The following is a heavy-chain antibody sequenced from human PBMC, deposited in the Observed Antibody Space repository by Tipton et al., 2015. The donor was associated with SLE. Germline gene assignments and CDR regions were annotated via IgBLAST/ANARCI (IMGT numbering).Heavy chain of an antibody. J-gene: IGHJ5*02. CDR1: GGSISSYY. CDR3: ARGATLLPWFGEFFRFDP. CDR2: IYTSGST. D-gene: IGHD3-10*01. V-gene: IGHV4-4*07. Sequence: TLSLTCTVSGGSISSYYWSWIRQPAGKGLEWIGRIYTSGSTNYNPSLKSRVTMSVDTSKNQFSLKLNSVTAADTAVYYCARGATLLPWFGEFFRFDPWGQGILVTVSS.